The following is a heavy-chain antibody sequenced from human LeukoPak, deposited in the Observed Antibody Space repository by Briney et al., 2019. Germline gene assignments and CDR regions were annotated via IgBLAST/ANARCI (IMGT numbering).Heavy chain of an antibody. Sequence: GGSLRLSCAASGFTFSNYAMSWVRQAPGKGLEWVPVISGSGGSTYYADSVKGRFTISRDNSKNTLYLQMNSLRAEDTAVYYCAKGFPYYYYGMDVWGQGTTVTVSS. V-gene: IGHV3-23*01. CDR3: AKGFPYYYYGMDV. CDR2: ISGSGGST. J-gene: IGHJ6*02. CDR1: GFTFSNYA.